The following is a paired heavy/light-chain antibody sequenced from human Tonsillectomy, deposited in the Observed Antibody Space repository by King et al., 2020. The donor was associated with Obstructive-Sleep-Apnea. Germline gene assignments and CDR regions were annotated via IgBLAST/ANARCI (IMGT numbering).Heavy chain of an antibody. V-gene: IGHV3-30*04. CDR1: GFNFNNYA. D-gene: IGHD5-12*01. CDR2: VSYDGTTE. CDR3: ARAFGGYSGYDYFFDF. Sequence: QVQLVESGGSVVQPGRSLRLSCAASGFNFNNYAMHWVRQTPGKGLQWVAVVSYDGTTEYYADSVEGRFTISRDNSKSTLFLQMNSLRPEDTAVYYCARAFGGYSGYDYFFDFWGQGTLVTVSS. J-gene: IGHJ4*02.
Light chain of an antibody. V-gene: IGKV3-15*01. Sequence: EVVMTQSPGTLSVSPGERATLSCWTSQSVGSNLAWYQQKPGQTPRLLIYGASTRATGIPARFSGSGSGTEFTLTISSLQSEDSAVYYCQQYNDWPPGGGLFGQGTKLQIK. CDR1: QSVGSN. J-gene: IGKJ2*01. CDR3: QQYNDWPPGGGL. CDR2: GAS.